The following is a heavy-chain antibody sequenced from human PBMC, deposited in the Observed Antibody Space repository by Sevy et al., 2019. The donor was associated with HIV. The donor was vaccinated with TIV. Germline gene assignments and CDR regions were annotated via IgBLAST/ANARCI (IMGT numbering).Heavy chain of an antibody. V-gene: IGHV1-69*06. CDR2: IIPIFGTA. Sequence: ASVKVSCEASGGTFSSYAISWVRQAPGQGLEWMGGIIPIFGTANYAQKFQGRVTITADKSTSTAYMELSSLRSEDTAVYYCARALSMVRGVGFDYWGQGTLVTVSS. CDR1: GGTFSSYA. CDR3: ARALSMVRGVGFDY. J-gene: IGHJ4*02. D-gene: IGHD3-10*01.